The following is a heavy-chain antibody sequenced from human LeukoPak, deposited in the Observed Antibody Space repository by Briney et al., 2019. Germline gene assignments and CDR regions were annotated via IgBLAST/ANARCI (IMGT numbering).Heavy chain of an antibody. CDR1: GGSVSSSTYY. Sequence: SETLSLTCTVSGGSVSSSTYYWGWIRQPPGKGLEWIGSIYYSGNTYYNPSLKSRVTISVDTSKNQFSLRLSSVTAADTAVYYCARYDIVATNWFDPWGQGTLVTVFS. CDR2: IYYSGNT. D-gene: IGHD5-12*01. V-gene: IGHV4-39*01. CDR3: ARYDIVATNWFDP. J-gene: IGHJ5*02.